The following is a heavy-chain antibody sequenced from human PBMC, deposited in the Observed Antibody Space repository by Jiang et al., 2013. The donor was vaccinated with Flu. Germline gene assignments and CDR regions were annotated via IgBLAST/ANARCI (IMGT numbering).Heavy chain of an antibody. CDR2: IYYSGST. CDR1: GGSISSGGYY. J-gene: IGHJ5*02. V-gene: IGHV4-31*01. D-gene: IGHD3-10*01. Sequence: PGLVKPSQTLPLTCTVSGGSISSGGYYWSWIRQHPGKGLEWIGYIYYSGSTYYNPSLKSLVTISVDTSKNQFSLKLSSVTAADTAVYYCARVPPFGEGAGDWFDPWGQGTLVTVSS. CDR3: ARVPPFGEGAGDWFDP.